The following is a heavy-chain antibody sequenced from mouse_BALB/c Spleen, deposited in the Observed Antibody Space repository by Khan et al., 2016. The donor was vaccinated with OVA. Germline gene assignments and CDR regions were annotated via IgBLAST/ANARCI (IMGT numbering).Heavy chain of an antibody. CDR3: GRSNYYGRGRYAMDY. CDR1: GYTFTSHW. Sequence: DMVEPGASVKLSCQASGYTFTSHWNNWIKARPGQGLEWIGQIGPGSGSAYYNELFKGKATLTVDTSSSKVDIQLSSLSSEDSAVYVCGRSNYYGRGRYAMDYWGQGSSVSVSS. V-gene: IGHV1S41*01. J-gene: IGHJ4*01. CDR2: IGPGSGSA. D-gene: IGHD1-1*01.